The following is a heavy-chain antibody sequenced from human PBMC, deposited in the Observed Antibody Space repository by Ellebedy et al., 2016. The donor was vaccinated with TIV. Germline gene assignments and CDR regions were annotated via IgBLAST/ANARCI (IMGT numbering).Heavy chain of an antibody. CDR1: GFTFSDYY. J-gene: IGHJ4*02. D-gene: IGHD3-10*01. Sequence: GGSLRLXCAASGFTFSDYYMSWIRQAPGKGLEWVSYISSSSSYTNYADSVKGRFTISRDNAKNSLYLQMNSLRAEDTAVYYCASSAVRGVFDYWGQGTLVTVSS. CDR3: ASSAVRGVFDY. V-gene: IGHV3-11*03. CDR2: ISSSSSYT.